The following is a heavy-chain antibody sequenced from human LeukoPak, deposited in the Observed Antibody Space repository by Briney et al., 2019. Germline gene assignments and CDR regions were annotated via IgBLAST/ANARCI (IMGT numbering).Heavy chain of an antibody. CDR2: IKQDGSEK. Sequence: GGSLRLSCVASGFTFSSFWMSWVRQVPGKGLEWVANIKQDGSEKYYVDSVKGRFTISRDNAKNSLCLQMNSLRAEDTAVYYCARGNGYSSSPFDYWGQGTLVTVSS. V-gene: IGHV3-7*03. CDR3: ARGNGYSSSPFDY. CDR1: GFTFSSFW. J-gene: IGHJ4*02. D-gene: IGHD6-13*01.